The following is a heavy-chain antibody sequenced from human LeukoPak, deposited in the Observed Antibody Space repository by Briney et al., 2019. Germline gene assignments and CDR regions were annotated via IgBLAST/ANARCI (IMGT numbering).Heavy chain of an antibody. CDR2: INHSGST. D-gene: IGHD2-2*01. V-gene: IGHV4-34*01. Sequence: SETLSLTCAVYGGSFSGYYWSWIRQPPGKGLEWIGEINHSGSTNYNPSLKSRVTISVDTSKNQFSLKLSSVTAADTAVYYCARGNLVVPAQDDFYYYYGLDVWGQGTTVTVSS. CDR1: GGSFSGYY. J-gene: IGHJ6*02. CDR3: ARGNLVVPAQDDFYYYYGLDV.